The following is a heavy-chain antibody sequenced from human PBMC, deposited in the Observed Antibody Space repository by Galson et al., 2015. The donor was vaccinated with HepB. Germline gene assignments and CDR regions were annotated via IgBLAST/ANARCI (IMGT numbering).Heavy chain of an antibody. Sequence: CAISGDSVSSNSAAWNWIRQSPSRGLEWLGRTYYRSKWYNDYAVSVKSRITINPDTSKNQFSLQLNSVTPEDTAVYYCAREVRGVHTSDDAFDIWGQGTMVTVSS. CDR2: TYYRSKWYN. CDR1: GDSVSSNSAA. D-gene: IGHD3-10*01. V-gene: IGHV6-1*01. J-gene: IGHJ3*02. CDR3: AREVRGVHTSDDAFDI.